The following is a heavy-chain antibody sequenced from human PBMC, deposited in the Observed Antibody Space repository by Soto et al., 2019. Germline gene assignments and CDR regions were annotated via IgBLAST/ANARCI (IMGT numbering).Heavy chain of an antibody. D-gene: IGHD3-3*01. Sequence: PGGSLRLSCAASGFTFSSYEMNWVRQAPGKGLEWVSYISSSGSTIYYADSVKGRFTISRDNAKNSLYLQMNSLRAEDTAVYYCATQSSNYDFWSEWGFWGQAPTVTVSS. CDR3: ATQSSNYDFWSEWGF. CDR2: ISSSGSTI. V-gene: IGHV3-48*03. J-gene: IGHJ6*02. CDR1: GFTFSSYE.